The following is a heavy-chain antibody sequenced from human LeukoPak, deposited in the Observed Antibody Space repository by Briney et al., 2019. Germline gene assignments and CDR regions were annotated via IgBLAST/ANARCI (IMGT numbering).Heavy chain of an antibody. CDR2: IKQDGSEK. CDR3: ARGVTVGGYYFGYFDN. Sequence: PGGSLRLSCAASGFTFSSYWMSWVRQAPGKGLEWVANIKQDGSEKYYVDSVKGRFTISRDNAKNSLYLQMNTLRAEDTAVYYCARGVTVGGYYFGYFDNWGQGTLVTVSS. D-gene: IGHD3-22*01. J-gene: IGHJ4*02. V-gene: IGHV3-7*01. CDR1: GFTFSSYW.